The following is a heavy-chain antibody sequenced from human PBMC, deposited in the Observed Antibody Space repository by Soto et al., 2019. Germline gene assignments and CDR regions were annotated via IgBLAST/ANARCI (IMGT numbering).Heavy chain of an antibody. J-gene: IGHJ5*02. CDR3: AKDVPSRRWCAP. Sequence: QVQLQESGPGLVKPSETLSLTCAVSGASIRRYHWSWIRQPAGKGLEWMGRMQHTGNTNYNPSLKSRVTKAVDASKNQISLKVTSVTASDTAVYFCAKDVPSRRWCAPWGQGIVVIVSS. CDR2: MQHTGNT. V-gene: IGHV4-4*07. CDR1: GASIRRYH. D-gene: IGHD3-16*01.